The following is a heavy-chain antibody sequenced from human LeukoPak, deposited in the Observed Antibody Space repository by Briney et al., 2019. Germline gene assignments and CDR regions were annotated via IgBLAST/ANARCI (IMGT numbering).Heavy chain of an antibody. CDR3: AKNPGVSLYYGSGSNTYYFDY. J-gene: IGHJ4*02. Sequence: GSLRLSCAASGFTFSSYAMSWVRQAPGKGLEWVSAISGSGGRTYYADSAKGRFTISRDNSKNTLYLQMNSLRVEDTAVYYCAKNPGVSLYYGSGSNTYYFDYWGQGTLVTVSS. CDR1: GFTFSSYA. V-gene: IGHV3-23*01. CDR2: ISGSGGRT. D-gene: IGHD3-10*01.